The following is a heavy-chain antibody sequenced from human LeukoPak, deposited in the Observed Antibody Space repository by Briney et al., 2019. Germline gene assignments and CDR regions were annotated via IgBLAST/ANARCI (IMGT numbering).Heavy chain of an antibody. V-gene: IGHV3-7*01. J-gene: IGHJ4*02. CDR2: IKQDGSEK. D-gene: IGHD3-22*01. CDR1: GFTFSNYW. CDR3: ARNYYDSSGYYYFDY. Sequence: GGSLRLSCAASGFTFSNYWMNWVRQAPGKGLKWVANIKQDGSEKHYVGSVKGRFTISRDNAKNSLFLQMNRLTAEDAAVYYCARNYYDSSGYYYFDYWGQGNLVTVSS.